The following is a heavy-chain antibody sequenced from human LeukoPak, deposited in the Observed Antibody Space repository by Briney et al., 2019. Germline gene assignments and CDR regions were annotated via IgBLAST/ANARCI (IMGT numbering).Heavy chain of an antibody. D-gene: IGHD2-15*01. CDR3: ASLLGYCSGGSCPGDV. CDR1: GGSISSSSYY. V-gene: IGHV4-30-2*01. Sequence: SETLSLTCTVSGGSISSSSYYWDWIRQPPGKGLEWIGYIYHSGSTYYNPSLKSRVTISVDRSKNQFSLKLSSVTAADTAVYYCASLLGYCSGGSCPGDVWGQGTTVTVSS. J-gene: IGHJ6*02. CDR2: IYHSGST.